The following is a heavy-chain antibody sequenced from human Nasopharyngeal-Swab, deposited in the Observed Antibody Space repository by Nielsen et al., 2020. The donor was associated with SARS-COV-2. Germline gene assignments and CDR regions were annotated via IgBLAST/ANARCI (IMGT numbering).Heavy chain of an antibody. D-gene: IGHD2-21*02. CDR2: ISYDGSNK. CDR1: GFTFSSYG. CDR3: ARGHNTYCGGDCYSLAPDY. V-gene: IGHV3-30*03. J-gene: IGHJ4*02. Sequence: GESLKISCAASGFTFSSYGMHWVRQAPGKGLEWVAVISYDGSNKYYADSVKGRFTISRDNSKNTLYLQMNSLRAEDTAVYYCARGHNTYCGGDCYSLAPDYWGQRTLVTVSS.